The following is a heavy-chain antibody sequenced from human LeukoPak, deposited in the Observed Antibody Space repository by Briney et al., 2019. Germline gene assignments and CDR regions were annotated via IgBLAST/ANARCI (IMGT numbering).Heavy chain of an antibody. Sequence: PSETLSLTXTVSGGSISSYYWSWIWQPAGKGLEWIGRIYTSGSTNYNPSLKSRVTISVDTSKNHFSLKLSSVTAADTAVYYCARDRVGGSSYYYYYYYMDVWGKGTTVTVSS. CDR3: ARDRVGGSSYYYYYYYMDV. J-gene: IGHJ6*03. V-gene: IGHV4-4*07. CDR1: GGSISSYY. CDR2: IYTSGST. D-gene: IGHD3-16*01.